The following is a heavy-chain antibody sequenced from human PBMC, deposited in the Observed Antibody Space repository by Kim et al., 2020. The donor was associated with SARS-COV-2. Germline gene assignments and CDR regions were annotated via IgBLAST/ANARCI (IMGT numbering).Heavy chain of an antibody. CDR3: ARDSYSSGWFQPANYYYYYYGMDV. D-gene: IGHD6-19*01. V-gene: IGHV1-2*04. J-gene: IGHJ6*02. Sequence: ASVKVSCKASGYTFTGYYMHWVRQAPGQGLEWMGWINPNSGGTNYAQKFQGWVTMTRDTSISTAYMELSRLRSDDTAVYYCARDSYSSGWFQPANYYYYYYGMDVWGQGTTVTVSS. CDR1: GYTFTGYY. CDR2: INPNSGGT.